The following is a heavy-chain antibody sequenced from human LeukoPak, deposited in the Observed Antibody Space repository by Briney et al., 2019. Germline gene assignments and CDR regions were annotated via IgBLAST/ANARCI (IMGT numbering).Heavy chain of an antibody. CDR2: IYHSGST. V-gene: IGHV4-30-2*01. CDR3: ARNRGSGSLNNWFDP. J-gene: IGHJ5*02. D-gene: IGHD6-19*01. Sequence: PSETLSLTCAVSGGSISSGGYSWSWIRQPPGKGLEWIGYIYHSGSTYYNPSLKSRVTISVDRSKNQFSLKLSSVTAADTAVYYCARNRGSGSLNNWFDPWGQGTLVTVSS. CDR1: GGSISSGGYS.